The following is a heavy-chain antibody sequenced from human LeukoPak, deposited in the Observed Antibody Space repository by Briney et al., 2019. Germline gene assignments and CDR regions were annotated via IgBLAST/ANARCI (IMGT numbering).Heavy chain of an antibody. CDR1: GGSFSSYG. CDR3: ARDLLPMTKAGVVND. V-gene: IGHV1-69*01. D-gene: IGHD3-3*01. J-gene: IGHJ4*02. Sequence: ASVKVSCKASGGSFSSYGISWVRQAPGQGLEWMGGVLPIFRITNYAQRFQGRVTITADESRSTAYMELSSLTSDDTAVYYCARDLLPMTKAGVVNDWGQGSLVIVS. CDR2: VLPIFRIT.